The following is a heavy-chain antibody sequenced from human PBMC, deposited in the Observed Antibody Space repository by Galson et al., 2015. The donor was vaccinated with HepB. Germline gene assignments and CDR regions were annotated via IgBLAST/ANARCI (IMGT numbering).Heavy chain of an antibody. J-gene: IGHJ5*02. V-gene: IGHV4-30-4*07. CDR2: IYYSGST. CDR1: GGSISSGGSS. CDR3: ARWMGLSYNWFDP. D-gene: IGHD3-16*02. Sequence: LSLTCAVSGGSISSGGSSWSWIRQPPGKGLEWIGYIYYSGSTYYNPSLKSRVTISVDTSKNQFSLKLSSVTAADTAVYYCARWMGLSYNWFDPWGQGTLVTVSS.